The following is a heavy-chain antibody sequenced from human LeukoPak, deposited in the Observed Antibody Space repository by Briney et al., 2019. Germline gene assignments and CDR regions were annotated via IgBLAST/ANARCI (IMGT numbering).Heavy chain of an antibody. D-gene: IGHD3-9*01. J-gene: IGHJ4*02. Sequence: ASVKVSCRASGYTLTDYYMHWVRQAPGQGLEWMGWISAYNGNTNYAQKLQGRVTMTTDTSTSTAYMELRSLRSDDTAVYYCARRYFDYWGQGTLVTVSS. CDR1: GYTLTDYY. CDR3: ARRYFDY. V-gene: IGHV1-18*01. CDR2: ISAYNGNT.